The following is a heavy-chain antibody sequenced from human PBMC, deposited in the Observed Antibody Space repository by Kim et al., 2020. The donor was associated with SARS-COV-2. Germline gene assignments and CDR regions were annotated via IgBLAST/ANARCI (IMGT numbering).Heavy chain of an antibody. D-gene: IGHD3-10*01. V-gene: IGHV4-39*01. CDR3: ARHGYGSGSYYGWFDP. CDR1: GGSISSSSYY. Sequence: SETLSLTCTVSGGSISSSSYYWGWIRQPPGKGLEWIGSIYYSGSTYYNPSLKSRVTISVDTSKNQFSLKLSSVTAADTAVYYCARHGYGSGSYYGWFDPWGQGTLVTVSS. CDR2: IYYSGST. J-gene: IGHJ5*02.